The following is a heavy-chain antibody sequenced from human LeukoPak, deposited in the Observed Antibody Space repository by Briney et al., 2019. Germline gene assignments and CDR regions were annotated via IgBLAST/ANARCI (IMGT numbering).Heavy chain of an antibody. CDR3: ARISPSGYSGYDYSPFDY. CDR2: IHPGDSDT. Sequence: GESLKISCKGSGYSFTIYWIGWVHQMPGKGLEWMGIIHPGDSDTRYSPSFQGQVTISADKSISTAYLQWSSLKASDTAMYYCARISPSGYSGYDYSPFDYWGQGTLVTVSS. V-gene: IGHV5-51*07. J-gene: IGHJ4*02. D-gene: IGHD5-12*01. CDR1: GYSFTIYW.